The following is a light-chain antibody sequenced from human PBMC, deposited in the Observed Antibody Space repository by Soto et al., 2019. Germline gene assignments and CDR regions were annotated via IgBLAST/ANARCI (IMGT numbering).Light chain of an antibody. V-gene: IGLV4-60*02. CDR1: SGHSSYI. J-gene: IGLJ2*01. Sequence: QSVLTQSSSASASLGSSVKLTCTLSSGHSSYIIAWHQQQPGKAPRYLMKIESSGSYNKGSGVPDRFSGSSSGADRYLTISNLQFEDEADYYCETWDTKGVFGGGTKVTVL. CDR3: ETWDTKGV. CDR2: IESSGSY.